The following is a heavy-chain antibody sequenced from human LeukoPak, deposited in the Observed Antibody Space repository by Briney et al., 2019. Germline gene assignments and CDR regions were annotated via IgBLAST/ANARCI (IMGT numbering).Heavy chain of an antibody. V-gene: IGHV1-69*13. J-gene: IGHJ5*02. Sequence: ASVKVSCKASGGTFSSYAISWVRQAPGQGLEWMGGIIPIFGTANYAQKFQGRVTITADESTSTAYMELSSLRSEDTAVHYCARVIPCSSTSCYTGDWFDPWGQGTLVTVSS. D-gene: IGHD2-2*02. CDR1: GGTFSSYA. CDR3: ARVIPCSSTSCYTGDWFDP. CDR2: IIPIFGTA.